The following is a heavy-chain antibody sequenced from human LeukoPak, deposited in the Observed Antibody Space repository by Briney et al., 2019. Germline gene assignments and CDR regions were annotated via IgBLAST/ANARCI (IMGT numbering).Heavy chain of an antibody. V-gene: IGHV3-21*01. J-gene: IGHJ4*02. CDR2: ITNSGENT. D-gene: IGHD4-17*01. CDR3: ARDRLGDYSEDY. Sequence: GGSLRLSCEASGFSFPYGMSWVRQAPGKGLEWVSGITNSGENTYYADSVKGRFTISRDNAKNSLYLQMNSLRAEDTAVYYCARDRLGDYSEDYWGQGTLVTVSS. CDR1: GFSFPYG.